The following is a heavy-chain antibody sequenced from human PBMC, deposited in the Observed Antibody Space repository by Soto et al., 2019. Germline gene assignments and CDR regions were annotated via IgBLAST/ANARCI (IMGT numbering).Heavy chain of an antibody. CDR2: ISGSGSMK. CDR3: AKEAVASEQVPIPGDS. J-gene: IGHJ4*02. Sequence: EVYLLESGGGLVQPRGSLRLSCTASGLTFRNYAMTWVRQAPGRGLEWVSGISGSGSMKYYADSVKGRFTISRDNSKNMLFLQMDSLRDEDTAMYHCAKEAVASEQVPIPGDSWGQGTLVTVSS. V-gene: IGHV3-23*01. D-gene: IGHD2-15*01. CDR1: GLTFRNYA.